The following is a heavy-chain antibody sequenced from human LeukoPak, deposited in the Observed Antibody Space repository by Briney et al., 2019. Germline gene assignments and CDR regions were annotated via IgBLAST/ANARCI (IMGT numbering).Heavy chain of an antibody. CDR1: GFTFSSYS. CDR3: ARDRAAPIYYYGVDV. V-gene: IGHV3-21*01. Sequence: GGSLRLSCAASGFTFSSYSMNWVRQAPGKGLEWVSSISSSSSYIYYADSVKGRFTISRDNAKNSLYLQMNSLRAEDTAVYYCARDRAAPIYYYGVDVWGQGTTVTVSS. J-gene: IGHJ6*02. CDR2: ISSSSSYI. D-gene: IGHD2-15*01.